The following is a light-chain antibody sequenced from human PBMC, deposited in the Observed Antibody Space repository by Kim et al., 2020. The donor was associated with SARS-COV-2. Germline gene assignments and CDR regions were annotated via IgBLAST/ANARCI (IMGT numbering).Light chain of an antibody. CDR1: QGVNQN. J-gene: IGKJ2*02. Sequence: PSTLSASAGDRVTITCQASQGVNQNLNWYQQKPGGAPKRLIYDGSKLETGVPPRFSGSGSGTDFAFTINSLQSEDLATYYCQHRGTFGQGTKLEI. V-gene: IGKV1-33*01. CDR3: QHRGT. CDR2: DGS.